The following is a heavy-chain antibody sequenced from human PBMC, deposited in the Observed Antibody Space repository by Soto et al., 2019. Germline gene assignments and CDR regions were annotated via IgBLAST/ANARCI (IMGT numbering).Heavy chain of an antibody. Sequence: SSETLSLTCTVSGGSISSYYWSWVRQPPGKGLEWIGYIYYSGSTNYNPSLKSRVTISVDTSKNQFSLKLSSVTAADTAVYYCARAQVPPGSYYYYMDVWGKGTTVTVSS. CDR3: ARAQVPPGSYYYYMDV. J-gene: IGHJ6*03. V-gene: IGHV4-59*01. CDR2: IYYSGST. CDR1: GGSISSYY. D-gene: IGHD3-10*01.